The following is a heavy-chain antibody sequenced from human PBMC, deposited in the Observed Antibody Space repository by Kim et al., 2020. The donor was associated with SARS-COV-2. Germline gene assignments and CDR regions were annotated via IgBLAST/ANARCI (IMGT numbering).Heavy chain of an antibody. Sequence: SETLSLTCTVSGGSVSSGSYYWSWIRQPPGKGLEWIGYIYYSGSTNYNPSLKSRVTISVDTSKNQFSLKLSSVTAADTAVYYCAREVATIGHDYWGQGTLVTVSS. D-gene: IGHD5-12*01. CDR3: AREVATIGHDY. CDR2: IYYSGST. J-gene: IGHJ4*02. CDR1: GGSVSSGSYY. V-gene: IGHV4-61*01.